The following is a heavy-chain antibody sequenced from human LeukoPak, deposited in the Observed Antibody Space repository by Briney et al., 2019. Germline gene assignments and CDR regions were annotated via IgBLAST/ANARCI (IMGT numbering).Heavy chain of an antibody. CDR1: GFIVSDNY. CDR2: IYSGGDT. V-gene: IGHV3-53*01. CDR3: ARDDNAFDI. Sequence: PGGSLRLSCAASGFIVSDNYMAWVRQAPGKGLEWVSLIYSGGDTRYAASVRGRFTISRDNSRNTLYLQMDSLRAEDTALYYCARDDNAFDIWGQGTMVTVSS. J-gene: IGHJ3*02.